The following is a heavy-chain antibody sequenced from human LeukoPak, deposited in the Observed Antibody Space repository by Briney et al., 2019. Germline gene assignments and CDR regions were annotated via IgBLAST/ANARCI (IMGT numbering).Heavy chain of an antibody. CDR3: ATGDGYNYWFDS. D-gene: IGHD5-24*01. CDR2: GYYSGST. J-gene: IGHJ5*01. CDR1: GGSISTYY. Sequence: PSETLSLTCTVSGGSISTYYWSWIRQPPGKGLEWIGYGYYSGSTNYNPALKSRVTISVDTSKNQFSLKLSSVTAADTAVYHCATGDGYNYWFDSWGQGTLVTVSS. V-gene: IGHV4-59*01.